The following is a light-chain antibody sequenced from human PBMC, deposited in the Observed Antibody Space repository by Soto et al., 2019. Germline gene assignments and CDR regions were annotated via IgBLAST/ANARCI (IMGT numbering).Light chain of an antibody. CDR3: QSYDSSLV. J-gene: IGLJ2*01. Sequence: QSVLTQPPSLSGAAGQRVTISCTGSSSNIGAGYDVHWYQQLPGTAPKLLIYGNTNRPSGVPDRFSGSRSGTSASLAITGLQAEDEADYYCQSYDSSLVFGGGTKVTVL. V-gene: IGLV1-40*01. CDR1: SSNIGAGYD. CDR2: GNT.